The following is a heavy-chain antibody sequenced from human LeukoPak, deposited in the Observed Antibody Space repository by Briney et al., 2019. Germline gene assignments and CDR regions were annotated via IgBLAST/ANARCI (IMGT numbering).Heavy chain of an antibody. CDR2: ISSSSRTI. CDR1: GGSISSYY. Sequence: ETLSLTCTVSGGSISSYYWSWIRQPPGKGLEWVSKISSSSRTIYYADSVKGRFTISRDNAKNSLYLQMNSLRVEDTAAYYCATDDYGAQDYWGQGTLVTVSS. CDR3: ATDDYGAQDY. D-gene: IGHD4-17*01. J-gene: IGHJ4*02. V-gene: IGHV3-48*01.